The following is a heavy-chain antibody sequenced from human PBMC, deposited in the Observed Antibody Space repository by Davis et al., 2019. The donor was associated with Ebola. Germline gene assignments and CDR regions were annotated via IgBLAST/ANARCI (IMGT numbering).Heavy chain of an antibody. Sequence: GESLKISCVASGFTFNDYYMSWIRQAPGKGLEWVAVIWYDGTNKYHADSVKGRFTISRDNSKNTLYLQMNSLRAEDTAVYYCARDRGYSYGLPDYWGQGTLVTVSS. CDR1: GFTFNDYY. J-gene: IGHJ4*02. CDR3: ARDRGYSYGLPDY. V-gene: IGHV3-33*08. D-gene: IGHD5-18*01. CDR2: IWYDGTNK.